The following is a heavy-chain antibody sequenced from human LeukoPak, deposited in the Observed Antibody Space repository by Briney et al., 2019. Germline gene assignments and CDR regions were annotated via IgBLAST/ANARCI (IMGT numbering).Heavy chain of an antibody. CDR1: GFTFGSCA. CDR2: ISSNGVNT. V-gene: IGHV3-64D*06. D-gene: IGHD3-10*01. CDR3: VPSPITVVRGVSY. J-gene: IGHJ4*02. Sequence: PGGSLRLSCSASGFTFGSCAMHWVRQAPGKGLEYVSAISSNGVNTYYADSVKGRFTISRDNSKNTLYLQMNSLRPEDTAVYFCVPSPITVVRGVSYWGQGTLVTVSS.